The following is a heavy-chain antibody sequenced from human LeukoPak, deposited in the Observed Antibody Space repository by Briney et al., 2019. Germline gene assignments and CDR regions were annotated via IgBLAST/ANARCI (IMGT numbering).Heavy chain of an antibody. CDR1: GFTFSSYG. D-gene: IGHD3-22*01. J-gene: IGHJ4*02. V-gene: IGHV3-33*01. CDR2: IWYDGSNK. Sequence: SGGSLRLSCAASGFTFSSYGMHWVRQAPGKGLEWVAVIWYDGSNKYYADSVKGRFTISRDNSKNTLYLQMNSLRAEDTAVYYCARVEDSSNNFDYWGQGTLVTVSS. CDR3: ARVEDSSNNFDY.